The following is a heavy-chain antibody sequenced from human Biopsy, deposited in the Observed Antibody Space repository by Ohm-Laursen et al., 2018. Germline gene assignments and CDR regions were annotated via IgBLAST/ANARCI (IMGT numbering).Heavy chain of an antibody. CDR3: ARDYDTSGYYYVS. Sequence: SDTLSLTCTVSGGSISNNNYYWGWTRQPPGKGLEWIGGIFYRGSTHYKPSLKSRVNISVDTSKNQFSLKLNSVTAADTAVYYCARDYDTSGYYYVSWGQGTLVTVSS. CDR2: IFYRGST. CDR1: GGSISNNNYY. V-gene: IGHV4-39*01. J-gene: IGHJ5*02. D-gene: IGHD3-22*01.